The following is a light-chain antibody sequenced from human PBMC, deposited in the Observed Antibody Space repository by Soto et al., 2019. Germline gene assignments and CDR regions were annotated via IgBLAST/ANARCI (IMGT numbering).Light chain of an antibody. V-gene: IGKV4-1*01. J-gene: IGKJ1*01. CDR3: EQYYSSPGT. CDR1: QSVLYSSNNKNY. Sequence: DIVMTQSPDSLAESLGERATINCKSSQSVLYSSNNKNYLAWYQQRPGQPPKLLIYWASTRESGVPDRFGGSGFGTDFPLTVSSLQAEDVAVYYCEQYYSSPGTSGQGTKVDIK. CDR2: WAS.